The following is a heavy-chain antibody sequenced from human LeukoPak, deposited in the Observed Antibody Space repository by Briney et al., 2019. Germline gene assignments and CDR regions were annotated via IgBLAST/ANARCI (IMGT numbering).Heavy chain of an antibody. V-gene: IGHV3-43D*03. CDR3: AKDSAFYYIDV. Sequence: QAGGSLRLSCAASGFTFDDYAMHWVRQAPGKGLECVSLISWDGGSTYYADSVKGRFTISRDNSKNTLYLQMNSLKGDDTAVYYCAKDSAFYYIDVWGKGTTVNISS. CDR2: ISWDGGST. J-gene: IGHJ6*03. CDR1: GFTFDDYA.